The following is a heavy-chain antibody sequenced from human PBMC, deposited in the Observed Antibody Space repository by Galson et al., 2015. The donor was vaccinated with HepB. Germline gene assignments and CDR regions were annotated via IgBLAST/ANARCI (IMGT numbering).Heavy chain of an antibody. CDR3: AKDNGRYSSSRWFDP. V-gene: IGHV3-9*01. Sequence: SLRLSCAASGFTFDDYAMHWVRQAPGKGLEWVSGISWNSGSIGYADSVKGRFTISRDNAKNSLYLQMNSLRAEDTALYYCAKDNGRYSSSRWFDPWGQGTLVTASS. CDR1: GFTFDDYA. D-gene: IGHD6-6*01. CDR2: ISWNSGSI. J-gene: IGHJ5*02.